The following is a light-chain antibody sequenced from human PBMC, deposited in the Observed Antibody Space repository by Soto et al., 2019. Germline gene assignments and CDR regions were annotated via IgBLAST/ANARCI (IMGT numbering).Light chain of an antibody. CDR1: QSISSW. CDR2: DAS. V-gene: IGKV1-5*01. J-gene: IGKJ1*01. Sequence: DIQMTQSPSTLSASVGDRVTITCRASQSISSWLAWYQQKPGKAPRLLLYDASYLERGVPSRFSGSGSGTEFTLTISDLQPDDLATYYCQQYNSLWTFGQGTKVEI. CDR3: QQYNSLWT.